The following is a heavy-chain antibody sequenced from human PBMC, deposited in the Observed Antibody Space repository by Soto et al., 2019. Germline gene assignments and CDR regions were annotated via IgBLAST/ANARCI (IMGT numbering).Heavy chain of an antibody. Sequence: QVQLVQSGAEVKKPGASVKVSCKASGYIFTNDDLSWGRQAPGQRLEWMGWISAYNGDTDSAQKLQGRVTMTTDISTSTAYMELRSLTSDDTAVYYCARGRHLDYWGQGTLVTVSS. CDR3: ARGRHLDY. CDR1: GYIFTNDD. CDR2: ISAYNGDT. V-gene: IGHV1-18*01. J-gene: IGHJ4*02.